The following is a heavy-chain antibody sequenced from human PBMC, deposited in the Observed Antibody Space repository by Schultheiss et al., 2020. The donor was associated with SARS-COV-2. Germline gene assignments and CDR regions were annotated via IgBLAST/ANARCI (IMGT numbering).Heavy chain of an antibody. J-gene: IGHJ4*02. CDR1: GFTFSSYA. CDR2: ISGSGGST. CDR3: ARGAYYYDSSGYYWFDY. V-gene: IGHV3-23*01. Sequence: GGSLRLSCAASGFTFSSYAMSWVRQATGKGLEWVSAISGSGGSTYYADSVKGRFTISRDNSKNTLYLQMNSLRAEDTAVYYCARGAYYYDSSGYYWFDYWGQGTLVTVSS. D-gene: IGHD3-22*01.